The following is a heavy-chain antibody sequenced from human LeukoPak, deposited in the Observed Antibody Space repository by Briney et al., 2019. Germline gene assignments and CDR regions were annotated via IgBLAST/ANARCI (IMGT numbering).Heavy chain of an antibody. Sequence: GGSLRLSCAASGFTFDDYGMNWVRQAPGKGLEWVSGINWSGGTTDYADSVKGRFIISRDNARNTLYLEMTGLRAEDTAFYYCARDRGRVGAAVYWGQRTMVTVSS. CDR3: ARDRGRVGAAVY. V-gene: IGHV3-20*04. D-gene: IGHD1-26*01. CDR1: GFTFDDYG. J-gene: IGHJ4*02. CDR2: INWSGGTT.